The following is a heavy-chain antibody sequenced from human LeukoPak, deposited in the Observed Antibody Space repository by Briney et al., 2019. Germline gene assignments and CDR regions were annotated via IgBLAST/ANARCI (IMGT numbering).Heavy chain of an antibody. D-gene: IGHD3-22*01. CDR1: GFTFSDYY. Sequence: GGSLRLSCAASGFTFSDYYMSWIRQAPGKGLEWVSYISSSGSTIYYADFVKGRFTISRDNAKNSLYLQMNSLRVEDTAVYYCARGDAYYFDSSGSPVYYFDYWGQGTLVTVSS. CDR3: ARGDAYYFDSSGSPVYYFDY. CDR2: ISSSGSTI. J-gene: IGHJ4*02. V-gene: IGHV3-11*04.